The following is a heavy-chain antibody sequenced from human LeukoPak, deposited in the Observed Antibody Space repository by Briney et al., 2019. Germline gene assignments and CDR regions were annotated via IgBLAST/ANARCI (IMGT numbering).Heavy chain of an antibody. D-gene: IGHD1-26*01. CDR1: GFTFSGST. J-gene: IGHJ6*02. CDR2: ISGSGGST. Sequence: PGGSLRLSCAASGFTFSGSTMHWVRQAPGKGLEWVSAISGSGGSTYYADSVKGRFTISRDNSKNTLYLQMNSLRAEDTAVYYCAKGVLGCGSYYCGYYYYGMDVWGQGTTVTVSS. CDR3: AKGVLGCGSYYCGYYYYGMDV. V-gene: IGHV3-23*01.